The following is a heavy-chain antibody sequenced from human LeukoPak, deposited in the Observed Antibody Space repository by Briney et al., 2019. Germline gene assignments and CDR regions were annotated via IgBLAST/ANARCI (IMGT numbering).Heavy chain of an antibody. D-gene: IGHD3-16*01. CDR2: MSGSGGST. J-gene: IGHJ5*02. CDR3: ARESLYP. CDR1: GFTFDDYA. Sequence: GRSLRLSCAASGFTFDDYAMSWVRQAPGKGLEWVSTMSGSGGSTYYADSVKGRFTISRDNSKNTLYLQMNSLRADDTAVYYCARESLYPWGQGTLVTVSS. V-gene: IGHV3-23*01.